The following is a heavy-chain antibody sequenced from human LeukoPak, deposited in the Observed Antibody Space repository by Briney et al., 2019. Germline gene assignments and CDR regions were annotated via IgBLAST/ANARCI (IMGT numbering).Heavy chain of an antibody. Sequence: SETLSLTCTVSGGSISSYYWSWIRQPPGKGLEWIGYIYYSGSTNYNPSPKSRVTISVDTSKNQFSLKLSSVTAADTAVYYCARGHNYDFWSGYEPNWFDPWGQGTLVTVSS. CDR2: IYYSGST. CDR3: ARGHNYDFWSGYEPNWFDP. CDR1: GGSISSYY. J-gene: IGHJ5*02. D-gene: IGHD3-3*01. V-gene: IGHV4-59*01.